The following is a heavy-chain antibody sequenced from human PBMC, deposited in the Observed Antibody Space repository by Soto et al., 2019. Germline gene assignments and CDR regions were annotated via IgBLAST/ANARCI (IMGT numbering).Heavy chain of an antibody. CDR1: GYTFISYG. CDR2: INAFNGNT. CDR3: ARDPVAGTYFYY. D-gene: IGHD6-19*01. J-gene: IGHJ4*02. Sequence: ASVKVSCKASGYTFISYGISWVRHPPGQGLEWMGWINAFNGNTNYAQKLQGRVTMTRDTSTSTAYMELRSLRSDDTAVYYCARDPVAGTYFYYWARGSLVTGSS. V-gene: IGHV1-18*01.